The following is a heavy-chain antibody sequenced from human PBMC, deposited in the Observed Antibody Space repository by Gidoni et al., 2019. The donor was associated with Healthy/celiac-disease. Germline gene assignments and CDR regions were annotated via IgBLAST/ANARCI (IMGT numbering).Heavy chain of an antibody. J-gene: IGHJ5*02. CDR2: IYWNDDK. CDR3: AHRESGWLIEYNWFDP. CDR1: GFSLSTRGVG. Sequence: QITLKESGPTLVKPTQTLTLTCTFSGFSLSTRGVGVGWIRQPPGKALEWLALIYWNDDKRYSPSLKSRLTITKDTSKNQVVLTMTNMDPVDTATYYCAHRESGWLIEYNWFDPWGQGTLVTVSS. V-gene: IGHV2-5*01. D-gene: IGHD3-22*01.